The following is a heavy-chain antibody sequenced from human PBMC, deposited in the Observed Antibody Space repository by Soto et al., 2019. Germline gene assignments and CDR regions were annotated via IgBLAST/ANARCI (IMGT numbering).Heavy chain of an antibody. Sequence: XETLSLTCTVSGCSISDYYWSWIRQPPGKGLEWIGYILYTGYTNYNPSLKSRITISIDTSRNQFSLRLSSVTAADTAVYYCARERGEWFGDLLPHGWFDHWSQGSLVTVSS. CDR2: ILYTGYT. CDR1: GCSISDYY. D-gene: IGHD3-10*01. J-gene: IGHJ5*02. CDR3: ARERGEWFGDLLPHGWFDH. V-gene: IGHV4-59*01.